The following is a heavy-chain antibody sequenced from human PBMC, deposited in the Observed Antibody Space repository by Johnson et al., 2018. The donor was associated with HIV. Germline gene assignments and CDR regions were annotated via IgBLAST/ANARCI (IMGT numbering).Heavy chain of an antibody. Sequence: QMQLVESGGGVVQPGRSLRLSCAASGFTFSSYAMHWVRQAPGKGLEWVAVISYDGSNKYYADSVKGRFTISRDNSKNTLYLQMNSLRAEDTAVYYCARSCRDGYTCNAFDIWGQGTMVTVSS. CDR2: ISYDGSNK. D-gene: IGHD5-24*01. V-gene: IGHV3-30-3*01. J-gene: IGHJ3*02. CDR3: ARSCRDGYTCNAFDI. CDR1: GFTFSSYA.